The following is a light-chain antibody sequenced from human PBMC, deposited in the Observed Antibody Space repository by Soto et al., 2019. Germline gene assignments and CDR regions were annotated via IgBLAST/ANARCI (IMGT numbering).Light chain of an antibody. Sequence: DIVMTQSPDSLAVSLGERATINCKSSQSVLLSSNNKDYLAWYQQKPGQPPKLIIYWASARESGVPDRFSGSGSWTDSTRTISSRQAEDVAVYSGQQYYSYPYTFGQGTKVYI. J-gene: IGKJ2*01. V-gene: IGKV4-1*01. CDR3: QQYYSYPYT. CDR2: WAS. CDR1: QSVLLSSNNKDY.